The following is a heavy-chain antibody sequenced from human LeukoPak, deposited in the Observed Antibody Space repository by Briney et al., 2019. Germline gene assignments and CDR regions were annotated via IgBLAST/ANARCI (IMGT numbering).Heavy chain of an antibody. CDR3: VREIRENAVGLPATRNYYYGLDV. V-gene: IGHV3-23*01. J-gene: IGHJ6*02. CDR1: GFTFTSYG. D-gene: IGHD1-26*01. Sequence: PGGSLRLSCVASGFTFTSYGMSWVRQAPGKGLEWVSAISGSGDSRYYADSVKGRFTISRENAKNSLYLQMNSLRAEDTAVYYCVREIRENAVGLPATRNYYYGLDVWGLGTTVTVS. CDR2: ISGSGDSR.